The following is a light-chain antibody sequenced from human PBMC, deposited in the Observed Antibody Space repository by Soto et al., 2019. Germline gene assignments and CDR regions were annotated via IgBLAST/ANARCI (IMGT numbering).Light chain of an antibody. CDR1: SSNIGSHT. V-gene: IGLV1-44*01. Sequence: QSVLTQPPEASGTPRQRVTSSCSGSSSNIGSHTVNWYQQLPGTAPKLRIYSNKHRPSGVPDRFSGSKSGTSVSLAIIGLQSEDEADYYCAEWDDSLNCPVSVFGGGTKRTVL. J-gene: IGLJ2*01. CDR2: SNK. CDR3: AEWDDSLNCPVSV.